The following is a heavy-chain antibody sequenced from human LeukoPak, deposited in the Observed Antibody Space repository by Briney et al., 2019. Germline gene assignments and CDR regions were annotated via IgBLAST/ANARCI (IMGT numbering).Heavy chain of an antibody. CDR3: ARWAYRTDWYQYFDK. V-gene: IGHV4-59*08. CDR2: IYYSGST. Sequence: SETLSLTCTVSGGSISSYYWTWIRQPPGAGLEWIGYIYYSGSTNYNPSLKSRVTISVDTSKNQFSLKLSSVTAADTAVYYCARWAYRTDWYQYFDKWGQGTLVTVSS. CDR1: GGSISSYY. J-gene: IGHJ4*02. D-gene: IGHD6-19*01.